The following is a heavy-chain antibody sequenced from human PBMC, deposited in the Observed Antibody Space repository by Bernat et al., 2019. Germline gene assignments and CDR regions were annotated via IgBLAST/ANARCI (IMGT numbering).Heavy chain of an antibody. Sequence: EVQLLESGGGLVQPGGSLRLSCAASGFTFSSYAMSWVRQAPGKGLEWVSAISGSGGSTYYADSVKGRFTISRDNSKNTLYLQMNSLRDEDTAVYYCAKCRTYYDFWSGYYAPGAFDYWGQGTLVTVSS. V-gene: IGHV3-23*01. D-gene: IGHD3-3*01. CDR1: GFTFSSYA. CDR2: ISGSGGST. J-gene: IGHJ4*02. CDR3: AKCRTYYDFWSGYYAPGAFDY.